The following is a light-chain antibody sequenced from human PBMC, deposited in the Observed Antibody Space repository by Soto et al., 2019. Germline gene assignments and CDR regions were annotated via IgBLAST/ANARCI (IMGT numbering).Light chain of an antibody. CDR3: SSYGGSDNLI. Sequence: QSALTQPPSASGSPGQSVTISCTGSSNDLGGYHYVSWYQHHPGKAPKLIIYEVRERPSGVPDRFSGSKSGNTASLTVSGLQAEDEADYYCSSYGGSDNLIFGGGTKLTVL. CDR2: EVR. J-gene: IGLJ2*01. CDR1: SNDLGGYHY. V-gene: IGLV2-8*01.